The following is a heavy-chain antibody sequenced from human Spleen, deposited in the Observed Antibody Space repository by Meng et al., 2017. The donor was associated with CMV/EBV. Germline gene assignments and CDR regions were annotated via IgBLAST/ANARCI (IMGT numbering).Heavy chain of an antibody. J-gene: IGHJ4*02. Sequence: EVQLLESGGGLVQPGGSLRLSCVASGFTFNTYAMTWVRQAPGKGLEWVSTISSGYGTYYADSVEGRFTISRDNSKNTLYLQMNSLRAEDTALYYCVKDSLSWGQGTLVTVSS. CDR3: VKDSLS. CDR1: GFTFNTYA. V-gene: IGHV3-23*01. CDR2: ISSGYGT.